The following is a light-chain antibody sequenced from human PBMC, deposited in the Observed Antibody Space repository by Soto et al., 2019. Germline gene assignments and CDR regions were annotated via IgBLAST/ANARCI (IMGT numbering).Light chain of an antibody. CDR2: WAS. V-gene: IGKV4-1*01. Sequence: DIVVTQSLDPPAAALGERPTINCNSIQTILASSNNKKCLAWYQQKQGQPPKLLIHWASTRESGVPGRFSGSGSGTDFTLTISSLKDDDVAVYDCQQYVSFTLTFCGGTKVDIK. CDR3: QQYVSFTLT. CDR1: QTILASSNNKKC. J-gene: IGKJ4*02.